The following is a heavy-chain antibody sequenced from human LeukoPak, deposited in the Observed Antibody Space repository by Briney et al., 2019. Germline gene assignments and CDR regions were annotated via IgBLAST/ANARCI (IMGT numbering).Heavy chain of an antibody. CDR2: ISSSGSII. J-gene: IGHJ4*02. Sequence: PGGSLRLSCAASGFTFSDYYMSWIRQAPGKGLEWVSYISSSGSIIYYADSVKGRFTISRDNAKNTLYLQMNSLRAEDTAIYYCAKETSESYSPLEYWGQGTLVTVSS. CDR1: GFTFSDYY. D-gene: IGHD1-26*01. V-gene: IGHV3-11*01. CDR3: AKETSESYSPLEY.